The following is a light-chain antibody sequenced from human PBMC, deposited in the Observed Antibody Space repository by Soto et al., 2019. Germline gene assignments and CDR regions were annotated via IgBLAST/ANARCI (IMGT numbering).Light chain of an antibody. J-gene: IGLJ2*01. CDR3: VLYMGSYVV. CDR2: NTN. Sequence: QTVVTQEPSFSVSPGGTVTLTCGLSSGSVSTSYYPSWYQQTPGQAPRTLIYNTNTRSSGVPDRFSGSILGNKAALTITGAQADDESDYYCVLYMGSYVVFGGGTKVTVL. V-gene: IGLV8-61*01. CDR1: SGSVSTSYY.